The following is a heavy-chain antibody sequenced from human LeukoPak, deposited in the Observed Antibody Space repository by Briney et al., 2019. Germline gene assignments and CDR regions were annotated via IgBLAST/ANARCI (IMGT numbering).Heavy chain of an antibody. D-gene: IGHD2-15*01. CDR1: GFPFSSYA. CDR2: ISDSGGST. Sequence: GGSLRLSCSPSGFPFSSYAMHWVRPAPGKGLEYVSAISDSGGSTYYADSVKGRFTISRDNSKNTLYLQMSSLRAEDTAVYFCVRGYSFGPYGMDVWGQGTTVTVSS. V-gene: IGHV3-64D*09. CDR3: VRGYSFGPYGMDV. J-gene: IGHJ6*02.